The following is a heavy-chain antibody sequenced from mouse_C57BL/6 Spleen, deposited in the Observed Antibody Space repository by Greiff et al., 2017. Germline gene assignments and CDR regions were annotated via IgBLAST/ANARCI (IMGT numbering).Heavy chain of an antibody. CDR3: TRRDYGSSHGYFDV. CDR1: GYTFTDYE. CDR2: IDPETGGT. J-gene: IGHJ1*03. D-gene: IGHD1-1*01. V-gene: IGHV1-15*01. Sequence: VQLQQSGAELVRPGASVTLSCKASGYTFTDYEMHWVKQTPVHGLEWIGAIDPETGGTAYNQKFKGKAILTADKSSSTAYMELRSLTSEDSAVYYCTRRDYGSSHGYFDVWGTGTTVTVSS.